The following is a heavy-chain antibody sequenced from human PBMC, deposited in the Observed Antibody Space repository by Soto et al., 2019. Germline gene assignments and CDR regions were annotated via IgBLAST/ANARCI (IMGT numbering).Heavy chain of an antibody. J-gene: IGHJ5*02. CDR1: GGSISTSSYY. CDR2: IFYSGTT. Sequence: SETLSLTCTVSGGSISTSSYYWGWIRQPPGKGLEWIGSIFYSGTTYYNPSLKSRVTIPVDTSKNQFSLKLSSVTVADTAVYYCARHAMLWVPAAIGPWGQGALVTVSS. CDR3: ARHAMLWVPAAIGP. D-gene: IGHD2-2*01. V-gene: IGHV4-39*01.